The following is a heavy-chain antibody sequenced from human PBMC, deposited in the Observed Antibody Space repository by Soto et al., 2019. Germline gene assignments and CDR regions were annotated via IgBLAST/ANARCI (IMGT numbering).Heavy chain of an antibody. CDR2: INPSGGST. Sequence: ASVKVSCKASGYTFTSYYMHWVRQAPGQGLEWMGIINPSGGSTSYAQKFQGRVTMTRDTSTSTVYMELSSLRSEDTAVYYCARERPRVSIRIFGGSLRYYGLYGWGQGTTVTVAS. D-gene: IGHD3-3*01. CDR3: ARERPRVSIRIFGGSLRYYGLYG. CDR1: GYTFTSYY. J-gene: IGHJ6*02. V-gene: IGHV1-46*01.